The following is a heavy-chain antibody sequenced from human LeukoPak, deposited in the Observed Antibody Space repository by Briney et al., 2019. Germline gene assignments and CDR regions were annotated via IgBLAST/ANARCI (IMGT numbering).Heavy chain of an antibody. V-gene: IGHV3-30-3*01. Sequence: HPGGSLRLSCAASGFSFSGYAMHWVRQAPGRGLEWVARLAHDETNKQYGDSVKGRFTISRDNSNHILFLQMNTLRGEDTVVYFCARDGWVGSSGSFLDLWGQGTLVTVSS. CDR2: LAHDETNK. CDR3: ARDGWVGSSGSFLDL. J-gene: IGHJ5*02. D-gene: IGHD6-19*01. CDR1: GFSFSGYA.